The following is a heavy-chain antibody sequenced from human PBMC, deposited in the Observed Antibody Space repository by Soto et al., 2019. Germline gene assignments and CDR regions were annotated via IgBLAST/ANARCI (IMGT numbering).Heavy chain of an antibody. Sequence: GGSLRLSCVASGFDLTSSRMNWVRQAPGKGLEWVASISGSGKDTFYRHSVKGRFAISRDSAGTSLFLRMDSVKVEDTAVYHCARVNLVDGSAFYCAMDLWGPGTAVTVSS. CDR3: ARVNLVDGSAFYCAMDL. J-gene: IGHJ6*02. D-gene: IGHD6-6*01. CDR2: ISGSGKDT. V-gene: IGHV3-21*01. CDR1: GFDLTSSR.